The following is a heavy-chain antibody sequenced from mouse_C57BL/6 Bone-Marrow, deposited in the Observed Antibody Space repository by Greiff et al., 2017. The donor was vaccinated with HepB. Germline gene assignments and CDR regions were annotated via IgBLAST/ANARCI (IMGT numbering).Heavy chain of an antibody. CDR3: ARRYYSNRPYYAMDY. J-gene: IGHJ4*01. D-gene: IGHD2-5*01. V-gene: IGHV7-3*01. CDR1: GFTFTDYY. Sequence: EVQGVESGGGLVQPGGSLSLSCAASGFTFTDYYMSWVRQPPGKALEWLGFIRNKANGYTTEYSASVKGRFTISRDNSQSILYLQMNALRAEDSATYYCARRYYSNRPYYAMDYWGQGTSVTVSS. CDR2: IRNKANGYTT.